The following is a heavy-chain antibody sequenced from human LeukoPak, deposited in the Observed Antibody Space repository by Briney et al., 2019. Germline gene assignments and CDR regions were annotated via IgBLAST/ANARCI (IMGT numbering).Heavy chain of an antibody. CDR3: AKVGSSSSGDFDY. V-gene: IGHV3-30*02. CDR1: GFTFSSYG. D-gene: IGHD6-6*01. Sequence: PGGSLRLSCAASGFTFSSYGMHWVRQAPGKGLEWVAFIRYDGSNKYYADSVKGRFTISRDNSKNTLYLQMNSLRAEDTAVYYCAKVGSSSSGDFDYWGQGTLVTVSS. CDR2: IRYDGSNK. J-gene: IGHJ4*02.